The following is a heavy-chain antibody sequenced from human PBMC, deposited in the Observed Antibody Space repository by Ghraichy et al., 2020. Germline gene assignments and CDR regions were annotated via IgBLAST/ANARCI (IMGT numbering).Heavy chain of an antibody. V-gene: IGHV1-2*04. CDR1: GYTFTGYY. J-gene: IGHJ6*02. Sequence: ASVKVSCKASGYTFTGYYMHWVRQAPGQGLEWMGWINPNSGGTNYAQKFQGWVTMTRDTSISTAYMELSRLRSDDTAVYYCARGARGYGLDYYYYYGMDVWGQGTTVTVSS. CDR2: INPNSGGT. D-gene: IGHD3-10*01. CDR3: ARGARGYGLDYYYYYGMDV.